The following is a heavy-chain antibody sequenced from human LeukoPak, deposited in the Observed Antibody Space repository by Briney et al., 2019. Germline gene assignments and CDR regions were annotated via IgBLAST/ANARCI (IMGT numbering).Heavy chain of an antibody. J-gene: IGHJ4*02. D-gene: IGHD6-19*01. V-gene: IGHV4-4*07. CDR2: IYTSGST. CDR1: GGSISSYY. CDR3: ARDLSSSGWLYYFDY. Sequence: PSETLSLTCTVSGGSISSYYWSWIRQPAGKGLEWIGRIYTSGSTNYNPSLKSRVTISVDTSKNQFSLKLSSVTAADTAVYYCARDLSSSGWLYYFDYWGQGTLVTVSS.